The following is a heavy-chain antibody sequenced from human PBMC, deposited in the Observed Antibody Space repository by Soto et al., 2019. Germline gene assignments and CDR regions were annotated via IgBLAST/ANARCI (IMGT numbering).Heavy chain of an antibody. CDR1: GFTFSSYW. Sequence: EVQMVECGGGLVQPGGSLRLSSAASGFTFSSYWMSWVCQAPGKGLEWVANIKQDGSEKYYVDSVKGRFTISRDNAKNSLYLQLNSLRAEDTSVYYCARDKTIFGVSRPGRAGDYCGQGTLVTVSS. CDR2: IKQDGSEK. J-gene: IGHJ4*02. D-gene: IGHD3-3*01. CDR3: ARDKTIFGVSRPGRAGDY. V-gene: IGHV3-7*01.